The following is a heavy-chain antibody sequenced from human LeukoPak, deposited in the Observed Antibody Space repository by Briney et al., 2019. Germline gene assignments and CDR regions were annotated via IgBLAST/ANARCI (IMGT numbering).Heavy chain of an antibody. V-gene: IGHV3-53*01. CDR2: IYSGGST. Sequence: PGGSLRLSCAASGFTVSSNYMSWVRQAPGKGLEWVSVIYSGGSTYDTDSVKGRFTVSRHNSKNLLYLQMNSLRVEDTAVYYCAGDTSGYYYVDYWGQGTLVTVSS. D-gene: IGHD3-22*01. CDR3: AGDTSGYYYVDY. CDR1: GFTVSSNY. J-gene: IGHJ4*02.